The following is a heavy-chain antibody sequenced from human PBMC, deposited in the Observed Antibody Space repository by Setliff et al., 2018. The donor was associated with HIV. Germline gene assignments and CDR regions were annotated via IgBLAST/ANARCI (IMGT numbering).Heavy chain of an antibody. CDR1: GGSFSGYY. D-gene: IGHD6-19*01. J-gene: IGHJ4*02. CDR2: IYGSGTT. V-gene: IGHV4-59*01. Sequence: SETLSLTCAVYGGSFSGYYLTWIRQPRGMGLEWIGNIYGSGTTKYNPSLRSRVTISVDKSKNQLSLSLDSVTAADTAVYYCATDPKGDGWAYFDSWGQGTLVTVSS. CDR3: ATDPKGDGWAYFDS.